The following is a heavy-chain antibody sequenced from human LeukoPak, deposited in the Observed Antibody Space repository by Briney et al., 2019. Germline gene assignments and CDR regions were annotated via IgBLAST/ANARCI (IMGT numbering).Heavy chain of an antibody. Sequence: GGSLRLSCAASGFTFSSYSMNWVRQAPGKGLEWVSSISSSSYIYYADSVKGRFTISRDDAKNSLYLQMNSLRAEDTAIYYCAREGRYYGSGSHRDGFDIWGQGTMVTVSS. CDR3: AREGRYYGSGSHRDGFDI. J-gene: IGHJ3*02. D-gene: IGHD3-10*01. CDR1: GFTFSSYS. CDR2: ISSSSYI. V-gene: IGHV3-21*01.